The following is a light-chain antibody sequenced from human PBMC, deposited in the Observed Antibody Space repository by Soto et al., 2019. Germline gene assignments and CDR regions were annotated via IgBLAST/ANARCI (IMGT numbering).Light chain of an antibody. CDR1: TSDVGGYNF. J-gene: IGLJ1*01. CDR3: SSYTRSGCDV. Sequence: QSALTQPASVSGSPGQSITISCNGTTSDVGGYNFVSWYQQHPGKAPKLMIFDVSNRPSRVSNRFSGSKSGNTASLTISGLQPEDEADYYCSSYTRSGCDVFGTGTKLTVL. V-gene: IGLV2-14*01. CDR2: DVS.